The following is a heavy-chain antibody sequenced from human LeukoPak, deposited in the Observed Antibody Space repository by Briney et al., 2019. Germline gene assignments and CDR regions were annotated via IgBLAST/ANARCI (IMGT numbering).Heavy chain of an antibody. CDR2: ISGSGGST. CDR3: AKGDSSGYYLFGY. V-gene: IGHV3-23*01. D-gene: IGHD6-19*01. J-gene: IGHJ4*02. Sequence: PGGSLRLSCAASGFTFSSYAMSWVRQAPGKGLEWVSAISGSGGSTYYADSVKGRFTISRDNSKNTLYLQMNSLRAGDTAVYYCAKGDSSGYYLFGYWGQGTLVTVSS. CDR1: GFTFSSYA.